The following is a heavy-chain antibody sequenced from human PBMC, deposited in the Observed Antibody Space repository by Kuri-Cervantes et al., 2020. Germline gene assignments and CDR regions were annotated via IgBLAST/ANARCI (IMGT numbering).Heavy chain of an antibody. CDR3: ARAEAGIAAAGLVDY. J-gene: IGHJ4*02. Sequence: ASVKVSCKASGYTFTSYGISWVRQAPGQGLEWMGWISAYNGNTNYAQKLQGRVTMTTDTSTSTAYMELRSLRSDDTAVYYCARAEAGIAAAGLVDYWGQGTLVTVSS. D-gene: IGHD6-13*01. CDR1: GYTFTSYG. CDR2: ISAYNGNT. V-gene: IGHV1-18*01.